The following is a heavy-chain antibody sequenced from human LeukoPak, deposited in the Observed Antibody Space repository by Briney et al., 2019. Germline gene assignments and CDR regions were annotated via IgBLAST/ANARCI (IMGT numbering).Heavy chain of an antibody. CDR2: IYYSGST. D-gene: IGHD5-12*01. V-gene: IGHV4-59*01. J-gene: IGHJ4*02. Sequence: KPSETLSLTCTVSGGSISSYYWSWIRQPPGKGLEWIGYIYYSGSTNYHPSLKSRVTISVDTSKNQFSLKLSSVTAADTAVYYCARGSISGYDYHYFDYWGQGTLVTVSS. CDR3: ARGSISGYDYHYFDY. CDR1: GGSISSYY.